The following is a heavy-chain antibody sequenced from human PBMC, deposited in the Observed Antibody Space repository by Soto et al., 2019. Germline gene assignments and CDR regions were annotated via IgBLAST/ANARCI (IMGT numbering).Heavy chain of an antibody. CDR1: GYTFTTYD. J-gene: IGHJ4*02. Sequence: GASVKVSCKTSGYTFTTYDINWVRQATGQGLEWMGWINPNADKTGFAQKFQGRVTMTRDTSINTVYMELNNLRSEDTAVYYCARQRRATWYYFDHWGQCTLVTVSS. CDR3: ARQRRATWYYFDH. V-gene: IGHV1-8*01. CDR2: INPNADKT.